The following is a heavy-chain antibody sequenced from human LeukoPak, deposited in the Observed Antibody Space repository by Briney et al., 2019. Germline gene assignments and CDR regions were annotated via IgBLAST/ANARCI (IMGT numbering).Heavy chain of an antibody. J-gene: IGHJ4*02. CDR3: ARVSDSSGYSKYYFDY. Sequence: SETLSLTCTVSGGSISSYYWSWIRQPPGKGLEWIGYIYYSGSTNYNPSLKSRVTISVDTSKNQFSLKLSSVTAADTAVYYCARVSDSSGYSKYYFDYWGQGTLVTVSS. CDR2: IYYSGST. CDR1: GGSISSYY. V-gene: IGHV4-59*01. D-gene: IGHD3-22*01.